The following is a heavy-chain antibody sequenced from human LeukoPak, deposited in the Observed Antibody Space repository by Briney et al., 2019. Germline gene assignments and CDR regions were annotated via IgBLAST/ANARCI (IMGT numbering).Heavy chain of an antibody. J-gene: IGHJ6*03. CDR2: INHSGST. V-gene: IGHV4-34*01. D-gene: IGHD6-13*01. CDR3: ARLYEQLVGYYYYYYMDV. Sequence: PSETLSLTCTVSGGSISSYYWSWIGQPPGKGLEWIGEINHSGSTNYNPSLKSRVTISVDTSKNQFSLKLSSVTAADTAVYYCARLYEQLVGYYYYYYMDVWGKGTTVTVSS. CDR1: GGSISSYY.